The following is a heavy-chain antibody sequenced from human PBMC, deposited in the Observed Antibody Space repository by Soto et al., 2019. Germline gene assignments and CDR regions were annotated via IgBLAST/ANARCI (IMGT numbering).Heavy chain of an antibody. V-gene: IGHV4-38-2*01. CDR3: ARARWYDAFDV. J-gene: IGHJ3*01. D-gene: IGHD2-15*01. CDR2: IFHGGNT. Sequence: NPSETLSLTCAVSGFFISSGNYWGWIRKPPGKGLEWIGSIFHGGNTYYNPSLKSRVTISVDMSKNQFSLKLNSVTAADTAVYYRARARWYDAFDVWGQGTVVTVSS. CDR1: GFFISSGNY.